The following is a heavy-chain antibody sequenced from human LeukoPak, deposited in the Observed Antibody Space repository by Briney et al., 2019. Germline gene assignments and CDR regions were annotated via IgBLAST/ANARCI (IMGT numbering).Heavy chain of an antibody. CDR1: GGSISSGDYY. D-gene: IGHD2-15*01. Sequence: SQTLSLTCTVSGGSISSGDYYWSWIRQPPGKGLEWIGYIYYSGSTYYNPSLKSRVTISVATSKNQFSLNLSSGTAAHPAVYYCARDGGSYIWCHGTMVTVSS. V-gene: IGHV4-30-4*08. J-gene: IGHJ3*02. CDR3: ARDGGSYI. CDR2: IYYSGST.